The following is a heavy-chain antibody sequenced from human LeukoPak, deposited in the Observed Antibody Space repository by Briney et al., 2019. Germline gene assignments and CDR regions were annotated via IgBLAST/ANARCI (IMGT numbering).Heavy chain of an antibody. CDR1: GGSISSSSYY. CDR2: IFYRGST. CDR3: ARLGTGNTADY. J-gene: IGHJ4*02. D-gene: IGHD1/OR15-1a*01. V-gene: IGHV4-39*07. Sequence: SETLSLTCTVSGGSISSSSYYWGWIRQPPGKGLEWIGSIFYRGSTYYNPSLKSRVTISVDTSKNQFSLKLSSVTAADTAVYYCARLGTGNTADYWGQGTLVTVSS.